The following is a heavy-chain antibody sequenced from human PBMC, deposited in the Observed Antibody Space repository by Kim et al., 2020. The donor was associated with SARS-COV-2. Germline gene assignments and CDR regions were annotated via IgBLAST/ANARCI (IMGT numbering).Heavy chain of an antibody. J-gene: IGHJ6*02. CDR3: ARVGDCSSTSCSPSSFAMDV. V-gene: IGHV1-3*01. CDR2: INAGNGNT. Sequence: ASVKVSCKASGYTFTSYAMHWVRQAPGQRLEWMGWINAGNGNTKYSQKFQGRVTITRDTSASTAYMELSSLRSEDTAVYFCARVGDCSSTSCSPSSFAMDVWGRGTTVTVSS. D-gene: IGHD2-2*01. CDR1: GYTFTSYA.